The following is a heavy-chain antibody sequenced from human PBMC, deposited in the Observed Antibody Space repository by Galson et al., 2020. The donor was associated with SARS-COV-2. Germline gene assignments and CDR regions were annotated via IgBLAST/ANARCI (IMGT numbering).Heavy chain of an antibody. CDR1: GYTFTSYY. Sequence: ASVKVSCKASGYTFTSYYMHWVRQAPGQGLEWMGIINPSGGSTSYAQKFQGRVTMTRDTSTSTVYMELSSLRSEDTAVYYCARIYYCGGDCYTFDYWGQGTLVTVSS. D-gene: IGHD2-21*02. V-gene: IGHV1-46*03. J-gene: IGHJ4*02. CDR3: ARIYYCGGDCYTFDY. CDR2: INPSGGST.